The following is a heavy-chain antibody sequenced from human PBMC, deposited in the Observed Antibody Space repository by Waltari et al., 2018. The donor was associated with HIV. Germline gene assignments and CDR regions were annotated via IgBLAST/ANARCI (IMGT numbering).Heavy chain of an antibody. CDR3: ARAFRVWYSSGWQYSYYGMDV. CDR1: GYTFTSYG. CDR2: TSAYNGKT. D-gene: IGHD6-19*01. V-gene: IGHV1-18*01. Sequence: QVQLVQSGAEVKKPGASVKVSCKASGYTFTSYGISWVRQAPGQGLEWMGWTSAYNGKTNIAQKLQSRVTKTTDTSTSTAYMELRSLRSDDTAGYYGARAFRVWYSSGWQYSYYGMDVWGQGTTVTVSS. J-gene: IGHJ6*02.